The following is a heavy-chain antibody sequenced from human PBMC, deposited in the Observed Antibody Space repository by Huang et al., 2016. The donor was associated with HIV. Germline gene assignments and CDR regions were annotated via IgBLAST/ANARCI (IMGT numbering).Heavy chain of an antibody. Sequence: EVKLLESGGGLVQPGGSLRLSCAASGFSFSSYTMTWVRQAPGKGLEWVPSIRGSDNTTFYADSVKGRFTISRDNSKNTLYLQMKSLRVYDTAVYYCAKDRVAGTGHCFDPWGQGTLVTVSS. D-gene: IGHD6-19*01. V-gene: IGHV3-23*01. CDR2: IRGSDNTT. CDR3: AKDRVAGTGHCFDP. J-gene: IGHJ5*02. CDR1: GFSFSSYT.